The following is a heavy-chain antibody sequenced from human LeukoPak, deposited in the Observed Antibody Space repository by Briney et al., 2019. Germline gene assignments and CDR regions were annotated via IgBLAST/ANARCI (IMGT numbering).Heavy chain of an antibody. CDR2: LSSSGSAF. J-gene: IGHJ6*04. D-gene: IGHD3-10*02. CDR1: GFTFWSYE. V-gene: IGHV3-48*03. Sequence: GGSLRLSCEDSGFTFWSYEMNWVRQAPGKGLEWIAYLSSSGSAFSYADSVKGRFTIARDNAKNSVYLEMNSLRADDTAVYYCAELGITMIGGVWGKGTTVTISS. CDR3: AELGITMIGGV.